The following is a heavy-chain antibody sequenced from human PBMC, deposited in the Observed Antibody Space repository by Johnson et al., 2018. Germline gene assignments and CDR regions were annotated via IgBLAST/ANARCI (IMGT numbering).Heavy chain of an antibody. J-gene: IGHJ6*03. V-gene: IGHV3-21*05. CDR1: GFTFSSYS. CDR2: ISSSSSYI. Sequence: VQLVESGGGLVQPGGSLRLSCAASGFTFSSYSINWVRQAPGKGLEWVSYISSSSSYIYYADSVKGRFTISRDNAKNSLYLQMNSLRVEDMAVYYCAGVSVGTTSGYMDVWGKGTTVTVSS. CDR3: AGVSVGTTSGYMDV. D-gene: IGHD1-26*01.